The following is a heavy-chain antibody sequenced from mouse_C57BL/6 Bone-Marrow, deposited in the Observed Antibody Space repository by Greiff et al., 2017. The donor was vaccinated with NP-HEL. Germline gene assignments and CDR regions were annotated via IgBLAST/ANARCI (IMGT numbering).Heavy chain of an antibody. J-gene: IGHJ1*03. V-gene: IGHV5-4*03. Sequence: EVKLLESGGGLVKPGGSLKLSCAASGFTFSSYAMSWVRQTPEKRLEWVATISDGGSYTYYPDNVKGRFTITRDNAKNNLYLHMSDLTSEDSALYYCARGGRITTVSHCDVWGTGTTVTVST. D-gene: IGHD1-1*01. CDR3: ARGGRITTVSHCDV. CDR1: GFTFSSYA. CDR2: ISDGGSYT.